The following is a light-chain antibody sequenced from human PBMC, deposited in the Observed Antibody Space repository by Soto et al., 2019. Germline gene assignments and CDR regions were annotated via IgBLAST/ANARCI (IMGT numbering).Light chain of an antibody. CDR1: ESVRTS. CDR2: GAS. J-gene: IGKJ1*01. CDR3: QQYSDWPRT. V-gene: IGKV3-15*01. Sequence: EIVMTQSPATLSVSPGERATLSCRASESVRTSLAWYQQKPGRSPSLLIYGASIRATGPPARFSGSGSGTDFTLTISSLQSEDFAVYYCQQYSDWPRTFGQGTKLEFK.